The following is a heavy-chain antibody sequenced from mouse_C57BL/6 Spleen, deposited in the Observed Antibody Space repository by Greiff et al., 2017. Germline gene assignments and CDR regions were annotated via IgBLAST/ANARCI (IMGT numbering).Heavy chain of an antibody. CDR3: TRDYDYDIWYFDV. CDR2: IRNKANNHAT. D-gene: IGHD2-4*01. Sequence: EVKLVESGGGLVQPGGSMKLSCAASGFTFSDAWMDWVRQSPEKGLEWVAEIRNKANNHATYYAESVKGRFTISRDDSKSSVYLQMNSLRAEDTGIYYCTRDYDYDIWYFDVWGTGTTVTVSS. V-gene: IGHV6-6*01. J-gene: IGHJ1*03. CDR1: GFTFSDAW.